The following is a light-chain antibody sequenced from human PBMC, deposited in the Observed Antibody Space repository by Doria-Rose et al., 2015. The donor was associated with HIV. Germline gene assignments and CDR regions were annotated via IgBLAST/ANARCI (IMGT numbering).Light chain of an antibody. Sequence: EIVLTQSPGTLPLSPGERATLSCRASQSFSSTYLAWYQQKPGQAPSLLIYDGSTRATGIPDRFSASGSGTDFTLTINGLEPEDFALYYCHQYGTSWTFGQGTKVEI. V-gene: IGKV3-20*01. CDR3: HQYGTSWT. CDR2: DGS. J-gene: IGKJ1*01. CDR1: QSFSSTY.